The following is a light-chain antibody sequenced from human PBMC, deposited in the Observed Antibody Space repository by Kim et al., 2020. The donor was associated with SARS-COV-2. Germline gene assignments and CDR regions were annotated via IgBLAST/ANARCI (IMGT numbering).Light chain of an antibody. CDR2: AAS. Sequence: ESVLTQSPGTLSLSPGERATLSCRASQTVSSDSLAWYQQKPGQAPRLLIYAASTRATGVPDRFSGSGSCTDFTLTITRLEPEDFAMYYCQQFDTSPYSFGEGTKLEI. CDR1: QTVSSDS. V-gene: IGKV3-20*01. CDR3: QQFDTSPYS. J-gene: IGKJ2*03.